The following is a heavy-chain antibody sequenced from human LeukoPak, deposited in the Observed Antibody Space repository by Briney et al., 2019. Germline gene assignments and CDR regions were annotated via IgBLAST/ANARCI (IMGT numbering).Heavy chain of an antibody. V-gene: IGHV3-53*01. CDR2: NSGGDT. D-gene: IGHD3-10*01. J-gene: IGHJ4*02. CDR3: VSAGHHSGSTDELFLPFDY. Sequence: GGSLRLSCATTGFTIRRSYMSWVRQAAGKGLEWVSVNSGGDTIHADSVRGRFSISRDSSTVYLQMNSLRPEETAVYYCVSAGHHSGSTDELFLPFDYWGQGTRVTVSA. CDR1: GFTIRRSY.